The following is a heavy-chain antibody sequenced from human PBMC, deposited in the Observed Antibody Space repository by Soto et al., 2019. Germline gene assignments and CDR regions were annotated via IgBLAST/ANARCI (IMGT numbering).Heavy chain of an antibody. CDR1: GYSSTTYW. CDR3: ARMSFYTQTSSRYFDS. J-gene: IGHJ4*02. D-gene: IGHD6-13*01. CDR2: IYPGDSHT. V-gene: IGHV5-51*01. Sequence: PGESLKISCKGSGYSSTTYWIAWVRQMLGKGLEWMGIIYPGDSHTTYSASFQVQVIISADKSITTAYLQWNSLTASDTAIYYCARMSFYTQTSSRYFDSWGQGTQVTVSS.